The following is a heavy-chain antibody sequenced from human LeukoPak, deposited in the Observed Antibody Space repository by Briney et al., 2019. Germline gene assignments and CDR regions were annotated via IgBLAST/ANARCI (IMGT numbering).Heavy chain of an antibody. CDR1: GGSISSYH. CDR3: ARLLGPLDYVWGSSRSK. D-gene: IGHD3-16*02. Sequence: TSETLSLTCTVSGGSISSYHWSWIRQPPGKGLECIGYIYYSGSTNYNPSLKSRVTISVDTSKNQFSLKLTSVTAADTAVYYCARLLGPLDYVWGSSRSKWGQGTLVTVSS. CDR2: IYYSGST. J-gene: IGHJ4*02. V-gene: IGHV4-59*08.